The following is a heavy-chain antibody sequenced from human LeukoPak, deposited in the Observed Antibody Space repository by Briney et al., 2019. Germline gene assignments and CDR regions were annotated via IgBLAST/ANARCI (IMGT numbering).Heavy chain of an antibody. J-gene: IGHJ4*02. CDR3: ARDSRVSTGWPYYCDY. Sequence: AASVKVSCTASGYTFTGYYMHWVRQAPGQGLEWMGWINPDSGGTNYAQTFQGRVTMTRDTSISTAYMELSRLTSDDTAVYYCARDSRVSTGWPYYCDYWGQGTLVTVSS. V-gene: IGHV1-2*02. D-gene: IGHD6-19*01. CDR1: GYTFTGYY. CDR2: INPDSGGT.